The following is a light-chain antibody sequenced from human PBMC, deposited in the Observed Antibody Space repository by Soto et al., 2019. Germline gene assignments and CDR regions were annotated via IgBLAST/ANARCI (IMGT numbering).Light chain of an antibody. CDR1: QSISSY. CDR3: QQSYSTPIT. Sequence: DIQMTQSPSSLSASVGDRVTITFLASQSISSYLNWYQQKPGKAPKLLIYPASSLQSGVPSRFSGGGSGTDFTLTISSLQPEDFATYYCQQSYSTPITFGQGTRLEIK. V-gene: IGKV1-39*01. CDR2: PAS. J-gene: IGKJ5*01.